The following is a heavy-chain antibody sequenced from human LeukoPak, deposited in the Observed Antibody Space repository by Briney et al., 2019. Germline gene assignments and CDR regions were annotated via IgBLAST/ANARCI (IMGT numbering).Heavy chain of an antibody. Sequence: GESLKISCKGSGYRFTNYWIGWVRQMPGKGPEWMGIIYPGDSDTRYSPSFQGQVTISADKSISTAYLQWSSLKASDTAMYYCARHYYDSGSYYTDHWGQGTLVTVSS. J-gene: IGHJ4*02. CDR2: IYPGDSDT. CDR3: ARHYYDSGSYYTDH. V-gene: IGHV5-51*01. CDR1: GYRFTNYW. D-gene: IGHD3-10*01.